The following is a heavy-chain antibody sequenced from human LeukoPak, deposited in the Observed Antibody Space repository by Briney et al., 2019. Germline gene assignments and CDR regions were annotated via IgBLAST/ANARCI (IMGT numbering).Heavy chain of an antibody. CDR1: GGTFISYA. CDR2: SIPIFGPA. Sequence: ASVTVSCKACGGTFISYAIGWVRQAAGQGLEWMGGSIPIFGPANYAQKFQGRVTITAAESTSTAYMDLSSLTSEDTAVYYCARGIPAAYDIFTGYHKLAYWGQGTLVTVSS. V-gene: IGHV1-69*13. CDR3: ARGIPAAYDIFTGYHKLAY. D-gene: IGHD3-9*01. J-gene: IGHJ4*02.